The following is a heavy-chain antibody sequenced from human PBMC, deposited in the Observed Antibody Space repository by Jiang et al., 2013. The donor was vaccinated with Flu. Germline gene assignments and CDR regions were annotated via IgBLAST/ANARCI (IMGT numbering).Heavy chain of an antibody. CDR3: ARDVVSEVGLGTPYRYFSHSGMDV. D-gene: IGHD1-14*01. CDR1: GDTVSSNGAA. V-gene: IGHV6-1*01. Sequence: SQTLSLTCDISGDTVSSNGAAWNWIRQSPSRGLEWLGRTYYRSKWYSDYAASVRSRININPDIVKNQFSLQLNSVTPEDTAVYYCARDVVSEVGLGTPYRYFSHSGMDVWGQGTTVIVSS. J-gene: IGHJ6*02. CDR2: TYYRSKWYS.